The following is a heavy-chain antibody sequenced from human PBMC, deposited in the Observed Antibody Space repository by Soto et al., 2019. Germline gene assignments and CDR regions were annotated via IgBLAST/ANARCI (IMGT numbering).Heavy chain of an antibody. CDR2: ISGSGGST. V-gene: IGHV3-23*01. CDR3: ARVYYDSSGYYGDDAFDI. D-gene: IGHD3-22*01. J-gene: IGHJ3*02. CDR1: GFTFSNYA. Sequence: GSLRLSCAASGFTFSNYAVTWVRQAPGKGLEWVSTISGSGGSTYYADSVKGRFAISRDNAKNSLYLQMNSLRAEDTAVYYCARVYYDSSGYYGDDAFDIWGQGTMVTVSS.